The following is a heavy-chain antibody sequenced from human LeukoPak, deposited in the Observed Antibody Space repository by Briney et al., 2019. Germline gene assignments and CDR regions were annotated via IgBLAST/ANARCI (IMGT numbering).Heavy chain of an antibody. CDR1: GFTFSTYP. J-gene: IGHJ4*02. CDR2: ITNNGDST. D-gene: IGHD3-3*01. Sequence: PGGSLRLSCAASGFTFSTYPMHWVRQAPGKGLEYVSAITNNGDSTYHANSVKGRFTISRDNSKNTLYLQMGSLRVEDMAVYYCARVRAGEASGSEDYWGQGTLVTVSS. CDR3: ARVRAGEASGSEDY. V-gene: IGHV3-64*01.